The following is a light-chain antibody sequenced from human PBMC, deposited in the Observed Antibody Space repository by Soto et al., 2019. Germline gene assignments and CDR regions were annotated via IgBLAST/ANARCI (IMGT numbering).Light chain of an antibody. CDR1: SSDIGAYDH. CDR2: SVS. V-gene: IGLV2-14*03. J-gene: IGLJ1*01. CDR3: ISYTVTRSYV. Sequence: QAVVTQPASVSGSPGQSITISCSGTSSDIGAYDHVAWFQQFPGKTPKLMIYSVSNRPSGVSYRFSGSKSGNTASLTISQLQAEDEADYYCISYTVTRSYVFGTGTKVTVL.